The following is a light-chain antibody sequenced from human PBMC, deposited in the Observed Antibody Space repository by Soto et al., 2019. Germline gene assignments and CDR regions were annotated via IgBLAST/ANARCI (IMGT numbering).Light chain of an antibody. J-gene: IGKJ1*01. CDR3: QQTLSVPRT. CDR1: QSITNY. V-gene: IGKV1-39*01. Sequence: DIQMTQSPSALSASVGDRVTITCRASQSITNYLTWYQQKPGKGPTVLIYAASTLQRGVPSRFSGSTTGTDFTLTITGLQPEDSATYYCQQTLSVPRTFGLGTKVDIK. CDR2: AAS.